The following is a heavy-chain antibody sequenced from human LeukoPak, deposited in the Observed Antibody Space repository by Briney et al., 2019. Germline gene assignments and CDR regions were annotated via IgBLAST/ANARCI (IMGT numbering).Heavy chain of an antibody. CDR2: ISYNGST. CDR3: ARVKVVGGNYMDV. V-gene: IGHV4-59*01. J-gene: IGHJ6*03. CDR1: GGSISSYY. D-gene: IGHD2-15*01. Sequence: SETLSLTCTVSGGSISSYYWSWIRQPPGKGLEWIGYISYNGSTNYNPSLKSRVTISVDTSKNQFSLKLSSVTAAGTAVYYCARVKVVGGNYMDVWGKGTTVTVSS.